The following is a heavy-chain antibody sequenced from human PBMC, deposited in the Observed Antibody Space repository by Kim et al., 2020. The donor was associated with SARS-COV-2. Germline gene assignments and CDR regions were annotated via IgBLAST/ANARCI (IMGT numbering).Heavy chain of an antibody. D-gene: IGHD3-9*01. CDR1: GGSFSGYY. J-gene: IGHJ4*02. V-gene: IGHV4-34*01. CDR2: INHSGST. Sequence: SETLSLTCAVYGGSFSGYYWSWIRQPPGKGLEWIGEINHSGSTNYNPSLKSRGTISVDTSKNQFSLKLSSVTAADTAVYYCARSSYYDILTGYFDYWGQG. CDR3: ARSSYYDILTGYFDY.